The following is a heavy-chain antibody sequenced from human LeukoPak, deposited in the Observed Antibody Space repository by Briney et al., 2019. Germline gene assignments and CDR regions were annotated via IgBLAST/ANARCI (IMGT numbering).Heavy chain of an antibody. Sequence: GGSLRLSCAASGFTFSSYSMNWVRQAPGKGLEWVSSISSSSSYIYYADSVEGRFTISRDSAKNSLYLQMNSLRAEDTAVYYCARPYCSSTSCYTGIGYWGQGTLVTVSS. J-gene: IGHJ4*02. CDR1: GFTFSSYS. CDR2: ISSSSSYI. D-gene: IGHD2-2*02. V-gene: IGHV3-21*01. CDR3: ARPYCSSTSCYTGIGY.